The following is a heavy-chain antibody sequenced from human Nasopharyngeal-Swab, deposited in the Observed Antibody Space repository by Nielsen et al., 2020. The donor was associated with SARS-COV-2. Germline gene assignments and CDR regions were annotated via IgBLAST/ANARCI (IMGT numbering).Heavy chain of an antibody. CDR1: GYTLTELS. D-gene: IGHD3-16*01. J-gene: IGHJ6*02. CDR3: ATDPIRSLGQQFFSHVSMDV. CDR2: FDPEDGET. Sequence: ASVKVSCKVSGYTLTELSMHWVRQAPGKGLEWMGGFDPEDGETIYAQKFQGRVTMTEDTSTDTAYMELSSLRSEDTAVYYCATDPIRSLGQQFFSHVSMDVWGQGTTVTVSS. V-gene: IGHV1-24*01.